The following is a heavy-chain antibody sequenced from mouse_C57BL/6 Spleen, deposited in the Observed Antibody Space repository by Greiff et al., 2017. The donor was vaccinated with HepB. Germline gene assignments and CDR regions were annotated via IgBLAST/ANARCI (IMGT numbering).Heavy chain of an antibody. Sequence: VQLQQSGAELAKPGASVKLSCKASGYTFTSYWMHWVKQRPGQGLEWIGYINPSSGYTKYNQKFKDKAIFTADKSSSTAYMQLSILTYEDSAVYYCARSGSSVYYYAMDYWGQGTSVTVSS. CDR2: INPSSGYT. D-gene: IGHD1-1*01. V-gene: IGHV1-7*01. J-gene: IGHJ4*01. CDR1: GYTFTSYW. CDR3: ARSGSSVYYYAMDY.